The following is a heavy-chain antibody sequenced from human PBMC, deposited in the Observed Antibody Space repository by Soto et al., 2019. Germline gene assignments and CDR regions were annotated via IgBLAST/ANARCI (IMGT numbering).Heavy chain of an antibody. Sequence: EVQLLESGGGLVQPGGSLRLSCAASGFTFSSYAMSWVRQAPGKGLEWVSAISGSGGSTYYADSVKGRFTISRDNSKNTLYLQMNSLRAEDTAVYYCAKDVRGLTFGGVIVIPVIDYWGQGTLVTVSS. CDR1: GFTFSSYA. CDR3: AKDVRGLTFGGVIVIPVIDY. V-gene: IGHV3-23*01. D-gene: IGHD3-16*02. CDR2: ISGSGGST. J-gene: IGHJ4*02.